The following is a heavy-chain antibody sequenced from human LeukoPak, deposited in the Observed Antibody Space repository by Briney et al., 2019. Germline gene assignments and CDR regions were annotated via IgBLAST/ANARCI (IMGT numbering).Heavy chain of an antibody. J-gene: IGHJ5*02. Sequence: SETLSLTCTVSGGSMSSYYWSWIRQPAGKGLEWIGRIYSSGSTNYNPSFKSRVTMSVDTSKNQFSLKLSSVTAADTAVYYCARDSVSGGYDSMATTWGQGTLVTVSS. CDR1: GGSMSSYY. CDR2: IYSSGST. D-gene: IGHD5-12*01. CDR3: ARDSVSGGYDSMATT. V-gene: IGHV4-4*07.